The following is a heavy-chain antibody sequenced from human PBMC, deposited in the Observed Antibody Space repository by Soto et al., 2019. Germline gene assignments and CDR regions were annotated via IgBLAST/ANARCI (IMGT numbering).Heavy chain of an antibody. CDR1: GFTFSSYS. V-gene: IGHV3-21*01. Sequence: GGSLRLSYAASGFTFSSYSMNWVRQAPGKGLEWVSSISSSSSYIYYADSVKGRFTISRDNAKNSLYLQMNSLRAEDTAVYYCARDRGYSSGWTIVDYWGQGTLVTVSS. J-gene: IGHJ4*02. CDR3: ARDRGYSSGWTIVDY. D-gene: IGHD6-19*01. CDR2: ISSSSSYI.